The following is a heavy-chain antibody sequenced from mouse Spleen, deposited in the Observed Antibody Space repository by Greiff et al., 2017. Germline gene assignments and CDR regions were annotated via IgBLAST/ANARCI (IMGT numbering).Heavy chain of an antibody. CDR3: ARGAYGNYEGFAY. D-gene: IGHD2-1*01. Sequence: QVQLKQSGAELVRPGTSVKVSCKASGYAFTNYLIEWVKQRPGQGLEWIGVINPGSGGTNYNEKFKGKATLTADKSSSTAYMQLSSLTSEDSAVYFCARGAYGNYEGFAYWGQGTLVTVSA. V-gene: IGHV1-54*01. CDR1: GYAFTNYL. CDR2: INPGSGGT. J-gene: IGHJ3*01.